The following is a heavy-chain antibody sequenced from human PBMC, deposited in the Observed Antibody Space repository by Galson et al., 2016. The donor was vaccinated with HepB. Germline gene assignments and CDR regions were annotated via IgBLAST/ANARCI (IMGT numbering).Heavy chain of an antibody. CDR1: GGSVTSHY. V-gene: IGHV4-59*02. CDR3: SRSLSSGFSDS. CDR2: IYHSGRT. Sequence: ETLSLTCSVSGGSVTSHYWSWIRQSPGKGLEWIGYIYHSGRTYYNPSLNSRVTLSIDTSKNQFSLKLTSVTAADTAVYYCSRSLSSGFSDSWGQGTLVTVSS. D-gene: IGHD3-22*01. J-gene: IGHJ5*01.